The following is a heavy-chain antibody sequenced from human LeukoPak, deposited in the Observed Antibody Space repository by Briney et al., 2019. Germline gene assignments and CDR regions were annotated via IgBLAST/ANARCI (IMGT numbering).Heavy chain of an antibody. J-gene: IGHJ3*01. CDR3: ARQRGSVGAFEV. D-gene: IGHD3-10*01. CDR1: GGSISSYY. Sequence: SETLSLTCTVSGGSISSYYWSWIRQPPGKGLEWIAYTHYSGHTDYNPSLKSRLTISLDTTKNQFSLKLTSMTAADTAVYYCARQRGSVGAFEVWGQGTIVTVSS. V-gene: IGHV4-59*08. CDR2: THYSGHT.